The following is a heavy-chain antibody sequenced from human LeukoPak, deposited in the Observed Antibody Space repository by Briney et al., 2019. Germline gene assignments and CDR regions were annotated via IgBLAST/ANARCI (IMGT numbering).Heavy chain of an antibody. CDR3: AKTADGGYYLHYFDY. D-gene: IGHD3-3*01. V-gene: IGHV3-30-3*01. CDR2: ISYDGSNK. J-gene: IGHJ4*02. CDR1: GFTFSSYA. Sequence: GGSLRLSCAASGFTFSSYAMHWVRQAPGKGLEWVAVISYDGSNKYYADSVKGRFTISRDNSKNTLYLQMNSLRAEDTAVYYCAKTADGGYYLHYFDYWGQGTLVTVSS.